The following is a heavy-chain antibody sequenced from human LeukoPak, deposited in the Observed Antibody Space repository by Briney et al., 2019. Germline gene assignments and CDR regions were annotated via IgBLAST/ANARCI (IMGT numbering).Heavy chain of an antibody. CDR3: ARQDYDSSGYYFGNWFDP. V-gene: IGHV4-39*01. D-gene: IGHD3-22*01. CDR2: IYYSGST. CDR1: GGSISSSSYY. J-gene: IGHJ5*02. Sequence: PSETLSLTCTVSGGSISSSSYYWGWIRQPPGKGLEWIGSIYYSGSTYYNPSLKSRVTISVDTSKNQFSLKLSSVTAADTAVYYCARQDYDSSGYYFGNWFDPWGQGTLVTVSS.